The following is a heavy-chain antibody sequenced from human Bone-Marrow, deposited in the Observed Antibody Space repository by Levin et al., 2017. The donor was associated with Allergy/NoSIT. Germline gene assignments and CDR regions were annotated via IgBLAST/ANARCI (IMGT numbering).Heavy chain of an antibody. CDR1: GGTSSSYS. J-gene: IGHJ4*02. CDR2: IIPMLGIA. CDR3: ARGPKLGPSNYSDY. D-gene: IGHD7-27*01. V-gene: IGHV1-69*10. Sequence: SVKVSCKASGGTSSSYSISWVRQAPGQGLEWMGGIIPMLGIANYAQKFQGRVTITADESTSTAYMELSSLRSDDTAVYYCARGPKLGPSNYSDYWGQGTLVTVSS.